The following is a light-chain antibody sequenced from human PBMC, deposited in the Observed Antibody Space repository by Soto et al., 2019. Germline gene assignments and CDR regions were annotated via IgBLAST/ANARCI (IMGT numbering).Light chain of an antibody. CDR3: QPYNTK. CDR2: DVS. CDR1: HSITNW. J-gene: IGKJ2*01. V-gene: IGKV1-5*01. Sequence: DIQMTQSPSTLSASVGDRVTITCRASHSITNWLAWYQQKPGKAPKVLVYDVSTLGSGVPSRFSGSGSGTEFTLTISSLPPDDFATYSCQPYNTKFGQGTKVEIK.